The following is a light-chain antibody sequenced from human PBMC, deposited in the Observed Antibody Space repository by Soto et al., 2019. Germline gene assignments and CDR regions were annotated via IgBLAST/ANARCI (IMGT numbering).Light chain of an antibody. V-gene: IGKV3-15*01. J-gene: IGKJ1*01. CDR1: QSVSSN. CDR2: DAS. CDR3: QQYNNWPRT. Sequence: EIVMTQSPATLSVSPGERATLSCRASQSVSSNLAWYQQKPGQAPRLLIYDASTRATGIPARFSGSGSGTEFTLTISSLQSGDFAVYYCQQYNNWPRTFGQGTKVEIK.